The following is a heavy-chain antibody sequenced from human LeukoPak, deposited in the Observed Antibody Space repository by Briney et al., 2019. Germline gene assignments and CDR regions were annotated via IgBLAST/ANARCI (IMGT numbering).Heavy chain of an antibody. CDR3: ARGGGYSGYDSYYYYYGMDV. Sequence: SETLSLTCAVYGGSFSGYYWSWIRQPPGKGLEWIGEINHGGSTNYNPSLKSRVTISVDTSKNQFSLKLSSVTAADTAVYYCARGGGYSGYDSYYYYYGMDVWGQGTTVTVSS. CDR2: INHGGST. D-gene: IGHD5-12*01. J-gene: IGHJ6*02. V-gene: IGHV4-34*01. CDR1: GGSFSGYY.